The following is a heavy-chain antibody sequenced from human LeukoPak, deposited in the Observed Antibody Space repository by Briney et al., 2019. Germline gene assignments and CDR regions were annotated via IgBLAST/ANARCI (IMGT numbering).Heavy chain of an antibody. D-gene: IGHD5-24*01. J-gene: IGHJ4*02. V-gene: IGHV3-66*01. CDR3: ARASSSVEMATITDY. CDR1: GFTVSSNY. CDR2: IYSGGST. Sequence: GGSLRLSCAASGFTVSSNYMSWVRQAPGKGLEWVSVIYSGGSTYYADSVKGRFTISRDNSKNTLYLQMNSLRAEDTAVYYCARASSSVEMATITDYWGQGTLVTVSS.